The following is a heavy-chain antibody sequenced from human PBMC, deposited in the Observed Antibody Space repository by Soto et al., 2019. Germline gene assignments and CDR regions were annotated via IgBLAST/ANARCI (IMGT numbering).Heavy chain of an antibody. Sequence: QVQLVQSGAEVKKPGASVKVSCKASGYTFTSYYMHWVRQAPGQGLEWMGIINPSGGSTSYAQKFQGRVTMTRDTSTSTVYMELSSLRSEDTAVYYCARVEKAAYGSGTTIFDYWGQETLVTVSS. CDR3: ARVEKAAYGSGTTIFDY. CDR2: INPSGGST. J-gene: IGHJ4*02. CDR1: GYTFTSYY. D-gene: IGHD3-10*01. V-gene: IGHV1-46*01.